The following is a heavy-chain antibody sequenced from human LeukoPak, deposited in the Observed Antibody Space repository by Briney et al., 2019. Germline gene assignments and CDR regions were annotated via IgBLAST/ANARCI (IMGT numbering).Heavy chain of an antibody. D-gene: IGHD5-18*01. J-gene: IGHJ4*02. CDR1: GFTVSSNY. CDR2: IYSGGST. Sequence: GSLRLSCAASGFTVSSNYMSWVRQAPGKGLEWVSVIYSGGSTYYADSAKGRFTISRDNSKNTLYLQMNSLRAEDTAVYYCARGLESLYGYSYGYHPPDYWGQGTLVTVSS. CDR3: ARGLESLYGYSYGYHPPDY. V-gene: IGHV3-53*01.